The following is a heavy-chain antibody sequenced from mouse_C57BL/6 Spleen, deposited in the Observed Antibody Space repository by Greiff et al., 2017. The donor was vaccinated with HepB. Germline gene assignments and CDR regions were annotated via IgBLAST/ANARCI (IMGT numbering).Heavy chain of an antibody. CDR1: GYTFTSYW. CDR3: ARGLTGDY. Sequence: VQLQQPGAELVKPGASVKLSCKASGYTFTSYWMQWVKQRPGQGLEWIGEIDPSDSYTNYNQKFKCKATLTVDTSSSTAYMQLSSLTSEDSAVYYCARGLTGDYWGQGTTLTVSS. V-gene: IGHV1-50*01. CDR2: IDPSDSYT. D-gene: IGHD4-1*01. J-gene: IGHJ2*01.